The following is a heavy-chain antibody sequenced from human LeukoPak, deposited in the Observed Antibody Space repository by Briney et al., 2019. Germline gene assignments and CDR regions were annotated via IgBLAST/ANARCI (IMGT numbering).Heavy chain of an antibody. CDR1: GFTFSSYE. CDR3: ARDDSVVVKTPSFDY. CDR2: ISSSGSTI. V-gene: IGHV3-48*03. J-gene: IGHJ4*02. D-gene: IGHD3-22*01. Sequence: PGGSLRLSCAASGFTFSSYEMNWVRQAPGKGLEWVSYISSSGSTIYYADSVKGRFTISRDNAKNSLYLQMNSLRAEDTAVYYCARDDSVVVKTPSFDYWGQGTLVTVSS.